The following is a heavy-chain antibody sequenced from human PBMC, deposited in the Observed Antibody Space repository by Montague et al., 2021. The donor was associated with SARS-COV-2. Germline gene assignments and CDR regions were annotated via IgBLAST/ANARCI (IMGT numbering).Heavy chain of an antibody. J-gene: IGHJ6*02. CDR1: GFTFSSYG. V-gene: IGHV3-33*01. CDR3: ARDQVITIFGVGYDYYYGMDV. D-gene: IGHD3-3*01. CDR2: IWYDGSNK. Sequence: SLRLSCAASGFTFSSYGMHWVRQAPGKGLEWVAVIWYDGSNKYYADSVKGRFTISRDNSKNTLYLQMNSLRAEDTAVYYCARDQVITIFGVGYDYYYGMDVWGQGTTVTVSS.